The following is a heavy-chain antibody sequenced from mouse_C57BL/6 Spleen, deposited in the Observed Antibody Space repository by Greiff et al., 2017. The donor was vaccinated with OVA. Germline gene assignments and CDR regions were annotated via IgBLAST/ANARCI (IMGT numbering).Heavy chain of an antibody. J-gene: IGHJ3*01. V-gene: IGHV1-52*01. CDR2: IDPSDSET. CDR1: GYTFTSYW. CDR3: ARMGLLPFAY. Sequence: VQLQQPGAELVRPGSSVKLSCTASGYTFTSYWMHWVKQRPIQGLEWIGNIDPSDSETHYNQKFKDKATLTVDKSSSTAYMQLSSLSSEDSAVYDCARMGLLPFAYWGQGTLVTVSA. D-gene: IGHD1-1*01.